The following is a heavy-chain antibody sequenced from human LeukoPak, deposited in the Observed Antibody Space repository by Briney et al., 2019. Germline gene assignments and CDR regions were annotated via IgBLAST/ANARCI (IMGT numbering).Heavy chain of an antibody. CDR1: GFTFSNFW. CDR3: ARDQGTYGFQY. J-gene: IGHJ1*01. CDR2: IKQDGSEK. D-gene: IGHD3-10*01. V-gene: IGHV3-7*04. Sequence: GGSLRLSCAASGFTFSNFWMSWVRQAPGKGLEWVANIKQDGSEKYYVDSVKGRFTISRDNAKNSLYLQMNSLRAGDTAPYYCARDQGTYGFQYWGQGTLVTVSS.